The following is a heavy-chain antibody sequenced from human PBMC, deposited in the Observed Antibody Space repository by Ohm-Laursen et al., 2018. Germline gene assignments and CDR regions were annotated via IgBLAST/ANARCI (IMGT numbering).Heavy chain of an antibody. V-gene: IGHV3-11*01. CDR2: ISSSGSII. D-gene: IGHD1-26*01. Sequence: SLRLSCTASGFTFRDYYMSWIRQAPGKGLEWVSYISSSGSIIYYADSVKGRFTISRDNAKNSLYLQMNSLRAEDTAVYYCARAKWELTTYDGLDVWGQGTAVTVSS. J-gene: IGHJ6*02. CDR3: ARAKWELTTYDGLDV. CDR1: GFTFRDYY.